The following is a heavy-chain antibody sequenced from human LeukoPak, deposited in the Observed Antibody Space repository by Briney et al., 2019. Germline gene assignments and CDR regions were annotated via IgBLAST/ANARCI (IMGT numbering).Heavy chain of an antibody. CDR2: FDAEDGET. J-gene: IGHJ4*02. V-gene: IGHV1-24*01. Sequence: ASVKVSCKVSGYTLTELSMHWVRQAPGKGREWWGGFDAEDGETIYAQKYQGRVTMTVATSTDTAYMELSRLRSEDTAVYYCATLGYCSGRSCYSYDYWGQGTLVTVSS. D-gene: IGHD2-15*01. CDR3: ATLGYCSGRSCYSYDY. CDR1: GYTLTELS.